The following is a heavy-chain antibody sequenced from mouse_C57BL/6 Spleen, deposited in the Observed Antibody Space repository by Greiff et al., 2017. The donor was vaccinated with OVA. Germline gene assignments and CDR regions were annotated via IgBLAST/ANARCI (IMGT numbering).Heavy chain of an antibody. CDR2: IYPGDGDT. D-gene: IGHD2-5*01. J-gene: IGHJ4*01. CDR1: GYAFSSYW. Sequence: QVQLQQSGPELVKPGASVKISCKASGYAFSSYWMNWVKQRPGKGLEWIGRIYPGDGDTNYTGKFKGKATLTADTSSSTAYMQLSSLTSEDSAVYFGARGSNYDAMDYWGQGTSVTVSS. V-gene: IGHV1-82*01. CDR3: ARGSNYDAMDY.